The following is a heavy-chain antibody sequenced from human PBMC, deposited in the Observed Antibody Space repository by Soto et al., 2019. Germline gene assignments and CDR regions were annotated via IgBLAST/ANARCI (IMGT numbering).Heavy chain of an antibody. Sequence: ASVKVSCKASGYTFTGYYIHWVRQAPGQGLEWMGWINPNSGDTNFAQKFQGRVTMTRDTSISTAYMELSRLRSDDTAVYYCARDDCSGGSCEALDYWGQGTPVTV. J-gene: IGHJ4*02. CDR1: GYTFTGYY. CDR3: ARDDCSGGSCEALDY. V-gene: IGHV1-2*02. D-gene: IGHD2-15*01. CDR2: INPNSGDT.